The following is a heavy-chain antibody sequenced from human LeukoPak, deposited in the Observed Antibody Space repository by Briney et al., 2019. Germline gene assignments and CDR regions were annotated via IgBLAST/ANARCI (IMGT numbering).Heavy chain of an antibody. D-gene: IGHD3-3*01. V-gene: IGHV4-4*02. CDR1: GGSISSSNW. CDR3: ARASLEWLLTYYYYYGMDV. J-gene: IGHJ6*02. Sequence: SGTLSLTCAVSGGSISSSNWWSWVRQPPGKGLEWIGEIYHSGSTNYNPSLKSRVTISVDKSKNQFSLKLNSVTAADTAVYYCARASLEWLLTYYYYYGMDVWGQGTTVTVSS. CDR2: IYHSGST.